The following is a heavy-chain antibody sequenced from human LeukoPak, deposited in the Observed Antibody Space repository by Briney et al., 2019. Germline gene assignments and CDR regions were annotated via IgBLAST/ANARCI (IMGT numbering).Heavy chain of an antibody. D-gene: IGHD3-22*01. CDR1: GFTFSSHA. Sequence: GGSLRLSCAASGFTFSSHAMSWVRQAPGKGLEWVSAIVGSGGSTYYADSVKGRLTISRDNSRNTLSLQMNSLRAEDTAVYYCAKAFTMKARADLYYFDYWGQGTLVTVSS. V-gene: IGHV3-23*01. J-gene: IGHJ4*02. CDR3: AKAFTMKARADLYYFDY. CDR2: IVGSGGST.